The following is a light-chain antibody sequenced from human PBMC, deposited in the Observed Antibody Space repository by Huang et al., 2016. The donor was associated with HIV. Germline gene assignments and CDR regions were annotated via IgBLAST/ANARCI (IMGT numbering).Light chain of an antibody. V-gene: IGKV1-9*01. CDR1: QGIGRY. Sequence: IQLTQSPSSLSASVGDRVTNTCRASQGIGRYLVWYQQKPGKAPKLLIYAASTLQRGVPSRFSGSGSGTDFTLTIGSLQPEDFATYYCQQLKTYPITFGPGTQVDIK. J-gene: IGKJ3*01. CDR3: QQLKTYPIT. CDR2: AAS.